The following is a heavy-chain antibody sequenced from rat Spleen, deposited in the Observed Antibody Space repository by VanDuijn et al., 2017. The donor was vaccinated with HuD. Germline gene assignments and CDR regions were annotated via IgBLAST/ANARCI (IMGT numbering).Heavy chain of an antibody. D-gene: IGHD5-1*01. J-gene: IGHJ4*01. V-gene: IGHV5-29*01. CDR3: ARHSGTAWGVMDA. Sequence: EVQLVESDGGLVQPGRSLKLSCAASGFTFSDYGVAWVRQAPTTGLEWVATISYGDSSGHSGTYYRDSVRGRFTISRDDARSTQYLQMDSLRSEDTATYYCARHSGTAWGVMDAWGQGASVTVSS. CDR2: ISYGDSSGHSGT. CDR1: GFTFSDYG.